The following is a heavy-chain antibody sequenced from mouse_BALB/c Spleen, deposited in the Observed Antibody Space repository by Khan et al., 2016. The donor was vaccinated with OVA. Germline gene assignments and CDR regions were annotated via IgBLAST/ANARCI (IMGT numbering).Heavy chain of an antibody. CDR2: ISSDSYTI. V-gene: IGHV5-17*02. Sequence: EVELVESVGGLVQPGGSRKLSCAASGFTFSSFGMHWVRQAPEKGLEWVAYISSDSYTIYYADTVKGRFTISRDNPKNTLFLQMTSLRSEDTAMYYCARANWAWFAYWGQGTLVTVSA. D-gene: IGHD4-1*01. J-gene: IGHJ3*01. CDR3: ARANWAWFAY. CDR1: GFTFSSFG.